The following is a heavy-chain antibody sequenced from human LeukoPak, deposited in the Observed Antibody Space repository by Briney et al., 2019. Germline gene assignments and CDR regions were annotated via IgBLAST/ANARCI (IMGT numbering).Heavy chain of an antibody. D-gene: IGHD3-10*02. CDR1: GFTFSNYA. V-gene: IGHV3-23*01. CDR3: AREPMSTGWFDP. CDR2: ISATGGAT. Sequence: GGSLRLSCAASGFTFSNYAMSWVRQAPGKGLEWVSAISATGGATYYADSVKGLFTMSRDNSMNTLYLQMNNLRAGDTALYYCAREPMSTGWFDPWGQGTLVTVSS. J-gene: IGHJ5*02.